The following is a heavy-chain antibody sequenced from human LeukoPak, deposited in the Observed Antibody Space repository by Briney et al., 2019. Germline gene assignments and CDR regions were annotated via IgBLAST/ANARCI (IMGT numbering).Heavy chain of an antibody. CDR1: GFTFSSYG. Sequence: GGSLRLSCAASGFTFSSYGMHWVRQAPGKGLEWVAFIRYDGSNKYYADSVKGRFTISRDNSKNTLYLQMNSLRAEDTAVYYCAKGSVPAAIPEYFQHWGQGTLVTVSS. CDR3: AKGSVPAAIPEYFQH. V-gene: IGHV3-30*02. CDR2: IRYDGSNK. J-gene: IGHJ1*01. D-gene: IGHD2-2*01.